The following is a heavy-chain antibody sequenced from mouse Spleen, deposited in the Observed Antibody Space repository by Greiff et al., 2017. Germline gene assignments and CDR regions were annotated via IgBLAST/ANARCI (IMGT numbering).Heavy chain of an antibody. D-gene: IGHD2-3*01. Sequence: EVKLQESGPGLVKPSQSLSLTCSVTGYSITSGYYWNWIRQFPGNKLEWMGYISYDGSNNYNPSLKNRISITRDTSKNQFFLKLNSVTTEDTATYYCAREDDGYFAWFAYWGQGTLVTVSA. CDR3: AREDDGYFAWFAY. CDR2: ISYDGSN. V-gene: IGHV3-6*01. J-gene: IGHJ3*01. CDR1: GYSITSGYY.